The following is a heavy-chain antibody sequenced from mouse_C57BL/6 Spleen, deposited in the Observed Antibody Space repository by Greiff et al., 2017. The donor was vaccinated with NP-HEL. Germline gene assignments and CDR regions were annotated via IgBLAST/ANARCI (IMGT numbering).Heavy chain of an antibody. Sequence: QVQLQQPGAELVKPGASVKLSCKASGYTFTSYWMQWVKQRPGQGLEWIGEIDPSDSYTNYNQKFKGKATLTVDTSSSTAYMQLSSLTSEDSAVYYCARGYQAWFAYWGQGTLVTVSA. CDR3: ARGYQAWFAY. J-gene: IGHJ3*01. V-gene: IGHV1-50*01. CDR1: GYTFTSYW. CDR2: IDPSDSYT. D-gene: IGHD2-2*01.